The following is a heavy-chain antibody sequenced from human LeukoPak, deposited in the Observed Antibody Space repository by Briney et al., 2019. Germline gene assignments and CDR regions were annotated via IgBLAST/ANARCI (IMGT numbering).Heavy chain of an antibody. CDR3: ARHDIAAGRGGFDY. CDR1: GGSFSGYY. J-gene: IGHJ4*02. CDR2: INHSGST. V-gene: IGHV4-34*01. D-gene: IGHD6-13*01. Sequence: SETLSLTCAVYGGSFSGYYWSWIRQPPGKGREWIGEINHSGSTNYNPSLKSRVTISVDTSKNQFSLKLSSVTAADTAVYYCARHDIAAGRGGFDYWGQGTLVTVSS.